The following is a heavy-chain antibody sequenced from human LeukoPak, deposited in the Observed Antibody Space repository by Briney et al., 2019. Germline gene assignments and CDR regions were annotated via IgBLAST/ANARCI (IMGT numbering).Heavy chain of an antibody. D-gene: IGHD5-18*01. CDR2: IIPIFGTA. V-gene: IGHV1-69*13. CDR3: ARVVNTAQFGGKDAFDI. J-gene: IGHJ3*02. CDR1: GGTFSSYA. Sequence: SVKVSCKASGGTFSSYAISWVRQAPGQGLEWMGGIIPIFGTANYAQKFQGRVTITADESTSTAYMELSSLRSEDTAVYYCARVVNTAQFGGKDAFDIWGQGTMVTVSS.